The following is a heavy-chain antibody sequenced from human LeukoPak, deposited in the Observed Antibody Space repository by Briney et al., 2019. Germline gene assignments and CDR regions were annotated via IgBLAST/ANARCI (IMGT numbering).Heavy chain of an antibody. V-gene: IGHV4-34*01. CDR3: ARGYYYGSGSAFYYYYMDV. CDR1: GFTFSTYW. CDR2: INHSGST. D-gene: IGHD3-10*01. Sequence: GSLRLSCAASGFTFSTYWLSWIRQPPGKGLEWIGEINHSGSTNYNPSLKSRVTISVDTSKNQFSLKLSSVTAADTAVYYCARGYYYGSGSAFYYYYMDVWGKRTTVTVSS. J-gene: IGHJ6*03.